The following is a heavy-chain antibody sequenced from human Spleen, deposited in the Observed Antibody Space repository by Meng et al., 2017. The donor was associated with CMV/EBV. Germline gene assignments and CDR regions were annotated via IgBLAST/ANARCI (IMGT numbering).Heavy chain of an antibody. J-gene: IGHJ6*02. CDR2: ITSSSNSI. CDR3: ARGGAFYGMDV. Sequence: GESLKISCVASGFRFSDYSMNWVRQAPGKGLEWVSFITSSSNSIYYVDSVKGRFTISRDNAKNSLYLQMNSLRAEDTAVYYCARGGAFYGMDVWGQGTTVTVSS. V-gene: IGHV3-48*04. CDR1: GFRFSDYS.